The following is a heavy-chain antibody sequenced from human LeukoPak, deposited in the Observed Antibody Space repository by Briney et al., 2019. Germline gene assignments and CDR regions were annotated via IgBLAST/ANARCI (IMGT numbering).Heavy chain of an antibody. CDR3: ARHGKTWFGEYPRPYKWFDL. Sequence: SETLSLTCAVSGGSISRYYWSWIRQPPGKGLEWLAYIYYSESTSYSPSLKSRVTISLDTSKNQFSLELNSVTAADTAVYYCARHGKTWFGEYPRPYKWFDLWGQGTLVTVSS. V-gene: IGHV4-59*08. CDR1: GGSISRYY. J-gene: IGHJ5*02. CDR2: IYYSEST. D-gene: IGHD3-10*01.